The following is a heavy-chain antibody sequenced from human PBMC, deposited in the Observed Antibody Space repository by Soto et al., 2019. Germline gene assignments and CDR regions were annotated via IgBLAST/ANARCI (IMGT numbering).Heavy chain of an antibody. J-gene: IGHJ2*01. V-gene: IGHV4-59*01. CDR1: GGSISSYY. D-gene: IGHD1-1*01. Sequence: QVQLQESGPGLVKPSETLSLTCTVSGGSISSYYWSWIRQPPGKGLEWIGYIYYSGSTNYNPSLKSRVTISVDTPKNQFSLKLSSVTAADTAVYYCARVVPLELRFGYFDLWGRGTLVTVSS. CDR3: ARVVPLELRFGYFDL. CDR2: IYYSGST.